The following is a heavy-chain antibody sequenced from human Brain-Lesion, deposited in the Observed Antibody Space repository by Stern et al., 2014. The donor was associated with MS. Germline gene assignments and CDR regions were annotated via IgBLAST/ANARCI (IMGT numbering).Heavy chain of an antibody. Sequence: DQLVESGAEVKKPGASVKVSCKTSGYIFTGYYIHWVRQAPGQGLEWMAWINPNTGGTKYAQKFQGRVTMSRETSISTAYVELSSLTSDDTAVYYCARDQRGITIFGVVTDYYYLGMDVWGQGTTVTVSS. J-gene: IGHJ6*02. CDR2: INPNTGGT. D-gene: IGHD3-3*01. V-gene: IGHV1-2*02. CDR1: GYIFTGYY. CDR3: ARDQRGITIFGVVTDYYYLGMDV.